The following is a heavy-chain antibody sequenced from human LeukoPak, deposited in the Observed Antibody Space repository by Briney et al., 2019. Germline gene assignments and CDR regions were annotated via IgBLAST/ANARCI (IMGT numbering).Heavy chain of an antibody. CDR3: ARGPLWFGEFYFDY. CDR1: GYTFTTYG. V-gene: IGHV1-18*01. D-gene: IGHD3-10*01. Sequence: ASVKVSCKASGYTFTTYGISWVRQAPGQGLEWMGWISAYNGNTNYAQKLQGRVTMTTDTSTSTAYMDLRSLRSDDTAVYYCARGPLWFGEFYFDYWGQGTLVTVSS. CDR2: ISAYNGNT. J-gene: IGHJ4*02.